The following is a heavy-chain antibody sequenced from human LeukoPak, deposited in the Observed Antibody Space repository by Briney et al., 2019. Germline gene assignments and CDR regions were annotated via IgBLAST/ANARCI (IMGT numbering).Heavy chain of an antibody. J-gene: IGHJ5*02. CDR2: IRGSGDST. V-gene: IGHV3-23*01. CDR1: GFTFSSYA. Sequence: GGSLRLSCVVSGFTFSSYAMNWVRPAPGKGLEWVSGIRGSGDSTYYADSVKGRFTIFRDNSKSTVYLQMNSLRAEETAVYYCTMPYGDYVSWGQGTLVTVSS. D-gene: IGHD4-17*01. CDR3: TMPYGDYVS.